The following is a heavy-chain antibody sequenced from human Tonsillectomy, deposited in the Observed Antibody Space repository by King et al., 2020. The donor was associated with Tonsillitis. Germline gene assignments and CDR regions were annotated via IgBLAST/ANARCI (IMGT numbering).Heavy chain of an antibody. Sequence: VQLQQWGAGLLKPSETLSLTCAVYGESFSGYYWNWIRQPPGKGLEWIGEINRGGSTNYNPSLKSRVTLSVDTSKNQFSLRLSSVTAADTAVYYCARASAAQTLDYWGQGTLVTVSS. D-gene: IGHD6-13*01. J-gene: IGHJ4*02. CDR3: ARASAAQTLDY. CDR1: GESFSGYY. V-gene: IGHV4-34*01. CDR2: INRGGST.